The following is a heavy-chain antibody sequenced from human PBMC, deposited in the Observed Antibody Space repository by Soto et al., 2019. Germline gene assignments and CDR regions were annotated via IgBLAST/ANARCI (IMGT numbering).Heavy chain of an antibody. V-gene: IGHV5-51*01. CDR1: GYSFTSYW. Sequence: GESLKISCKGSGYSFTSYWIGWVRQMPGKGLEWMGIIYPGDSDTRYSPSFQGQVTISADKSISTAYLQWSSLKASDTAMYYCASPSPGPHGYDYYYGMDVWGQGTTVTVSS. CDR2: IYPGDSDT. J-gene: IGHJ6*02. CDR3: ASPSPGPHGYDYYYGMDV.